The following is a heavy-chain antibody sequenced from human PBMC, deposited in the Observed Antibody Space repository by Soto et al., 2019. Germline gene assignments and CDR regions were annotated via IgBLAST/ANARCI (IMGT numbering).Heavy chain of an antibody. Sequence: SVKVSCKASGGTFSTYAISWVRQAPGQGLEWMGGVIPIFGTSTYAQNFQGRVTITADESTSTAYMELSRLRSEDTAVYYCARVRVVGATRLYYHYGLDVWGQGTTVTSP. J-gene: IGHJ6*02. D-gene: IGHD1-26*01. V-gene: IGHV1-69*13. CDR3: ARVRVVGATRLYYHYGLDV. CDR1: GGTFSTYA. CDR2: VIPIFGTS.